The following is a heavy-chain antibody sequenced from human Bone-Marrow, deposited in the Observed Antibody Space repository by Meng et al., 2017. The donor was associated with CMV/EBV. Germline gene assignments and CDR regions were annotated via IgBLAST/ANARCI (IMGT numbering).Heavy chain of an antibody. D-gene: IGHD4-17*01. CDR3: ARSDYGVLFDY. CDR2: IRYDGSEK. V-gene: IGHV3-30*02. J-gene: IGHJ4*02. Sequence: GESLKISCAATEFPFSNYGMHWVRQAPGKGLEWVAFIRYDGSEKYYADSAKGRFTISRDNSRNTLYLQMNSLTPEDPAMYYCARSDYGVLFDYWGQGTLVTVSS. CDR1: EFPFSNYG.